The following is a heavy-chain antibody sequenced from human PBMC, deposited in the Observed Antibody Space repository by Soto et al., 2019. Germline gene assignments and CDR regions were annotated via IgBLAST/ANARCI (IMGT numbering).Heavy chain of an antibody. CDR2: IYYSGST. V-gene: IGHV4-61*01. J-gene: IGHJ6*02. CDR3: ARESSGSYRALYYYGMDV. D-gene: IGHD1-26*01. CDR1: GGSVSSGSYY. Sequence: SETLSLTCTVSGGSVSSGSYYWSWIRQPPGKGLEWIGYIYYSGSTNYNPSLKSRVTISVDTSKNQFSLKLSSVTAADTAVYYCARESSGSYRALYYYGMDVWGQGTTVTVSS.